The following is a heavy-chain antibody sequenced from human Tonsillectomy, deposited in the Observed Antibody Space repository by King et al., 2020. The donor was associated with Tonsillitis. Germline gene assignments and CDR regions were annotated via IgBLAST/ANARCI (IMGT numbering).Heavy chain of an antibody. Sequence: KASGYTFINYYVHWVRQAPGQGPEWMGVINPSGGSRSYAQRFQGRVSMTRDTSTSTVYMELSSLRSEDAAVYYGSRGARFSSSWHPWYWGQGTLFTVS. J-gene: IGHJ4*02. CDR3: SRGARFSSSWHPWY. V-gene: IGHV1-46*01. CDR2: INPSGGSR. CDR1: GYTFINYY. D-gene: IGHD6-13*01.